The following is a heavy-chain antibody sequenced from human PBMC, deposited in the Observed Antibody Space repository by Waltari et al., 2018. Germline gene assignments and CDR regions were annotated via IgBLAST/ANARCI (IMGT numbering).Heavy chain of an antibody. J-gene: IGHJ4*02. CDR1: GFTFCGSA. CDR3: TRPTNWGFDY. CDR2: IRSKAHSYAT. V-gene: IGHV3-73*01. Sequence: EVQLVESGGGLVQPGGSLRLPCAAAGFTFCGSARHLVRPASGKGLAWVGRIRSKAHSYATAYVASVKGRFTISRDDSKHTAYLQMNRLKTEDTAVYYCTRPTNWGFDYWGQGTLVTVSS. D-gene: IGHD7-27*01.